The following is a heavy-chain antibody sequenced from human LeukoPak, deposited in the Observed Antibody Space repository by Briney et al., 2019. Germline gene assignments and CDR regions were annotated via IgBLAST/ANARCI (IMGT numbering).Heavy chain of an antibody. V-gene: IGHV1-2*02. J-gene: IGHJ4*02. CDR2: INPNSGDT. CDR1: GYTFSFCY. CDR3: ASGSSLDGSSSWPTHYY. Sequence: ASVKVSCKASGYTFSFCYMHWFRQAPGQGLEWMGWINPNSGDTHYAQKFQGRVTMTRDTSISTAYMEPNRLTSDDTAVYYCASGSSLDGSSSWPTHYYWGQGTLVTVSS. D-gene: IGHD6-13*01.